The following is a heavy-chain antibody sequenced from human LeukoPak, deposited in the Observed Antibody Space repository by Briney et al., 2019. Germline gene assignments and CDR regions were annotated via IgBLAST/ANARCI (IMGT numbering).Heavy chain of an antibody. V-gene: IGHV4-39*07. D-gene: IGHD3-3*01. CDR3: ARDSGYYDFWSGYFLSATPGGGFDP. CDR2: IYHSGTI. Sequence: SETLSLTCTVSGGSISSGNYYWGWLRQPPEKGLEWIGSIYHSGTIYYNPSLKSRVTISVDTSKNQFSLNLSSVTAADTAVYYCARDSGYYDFWSGYFLSATPGGGFDPWGQGTLVTVSS. J-gene: IGHJ5*02. CDR1: GGSISSGNYY.